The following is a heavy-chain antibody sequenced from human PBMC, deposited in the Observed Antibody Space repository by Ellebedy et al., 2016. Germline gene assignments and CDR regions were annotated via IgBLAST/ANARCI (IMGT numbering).Heavy chain of an antibody. J-gene: IGHJ3*02. CDR1: GFTFSDYY. CDR2: ISSSGSTI. Sequence: GGSLRLXXAASGFTFSDYYMSWIRQAPGKGLEWVSYISSSGSTIYYADSVKGRFTISRDNAKNSLYLQMNSLRAEDTAVYYCAKGSSGWYALDAFDIWGQGTMVTVSS. V-gene: IGHV3-11*01. D-gene: IGHD6-19*01. CDR3: AKGSSGWYALDAFDI.